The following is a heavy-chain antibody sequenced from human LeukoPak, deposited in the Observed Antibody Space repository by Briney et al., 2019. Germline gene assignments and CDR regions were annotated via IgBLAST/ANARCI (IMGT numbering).Heavy chain of an antibody. J-gene: IGHJ2*01. Sequence: SETLSLTCTVSGGSISSYYWSWIRQPPGKGLEWIGYIYYSGSTNYNPSLKSRVTISVDTSKNQFSLKLRSVTAADTAVYYCARVGGGNSGWYFDLWGRGTLVTVSS. CDR3: ARVGGGNSGWYFDL. CDR1: GGSISSYY. V-gene: IGHV4-59*01. D-gene: IGHD4-23*01. CDR2: IYYSGST.